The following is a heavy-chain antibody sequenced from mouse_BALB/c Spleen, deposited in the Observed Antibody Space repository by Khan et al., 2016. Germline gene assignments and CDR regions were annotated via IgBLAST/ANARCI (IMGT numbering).Heavy chain of an antibody. Sequence: VQLQQSGPERVKPGASVKVSCKASGYSCTDYNMYWVKQSRGKSLEWIGDIDTYKGGSSYNQKFKGKATLTGDKSSSKDFMHLKSLTSADSEVYCCVYPWFRGYFDVWGAGT. CDR1: GYSCTDYN. D-gene: IGHD1-3*01. CDR2: IDTYKGGS. J-gene: IGHJ1*01. CDR3: VYPWFRGYFDV. V-gene: IGHV1S135*01.